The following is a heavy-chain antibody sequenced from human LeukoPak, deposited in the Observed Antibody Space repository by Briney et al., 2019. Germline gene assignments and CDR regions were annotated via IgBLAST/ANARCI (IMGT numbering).Heavy chain of an antibody. CDR3: ARVGSSSSFYYYYYMDV. V-gene: IGHV4-4*07. CDR2: IYTSGST. Sequence: PSETLSLTCTVSGGSISSYYWSWIRQPAGKGLEWIGRIYTSGSTNYDPSLKSRVTISVDKSKNQFSLKLSSVTAADTAVYYCARVGSSSSFYYYYYMDVWGKGTTVTVSS. J-gene: IGHJ6*03. D-gene: IGHD6-6*01. CDR1: GGSISSYY.